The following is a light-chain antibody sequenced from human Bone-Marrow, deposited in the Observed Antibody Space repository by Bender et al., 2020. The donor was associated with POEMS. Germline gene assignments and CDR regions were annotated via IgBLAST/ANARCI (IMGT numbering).Light chain of an antibody. J-gene: IGLJ3*02. CDR2: RDN. CDR1: NSNIGTNA. CDR3: AAWDAGLSGRV. Sequence: QSVLTQPPSASGTPGQRVTISCSGSNSNIGTNAVNWYQQFPGTAPKLLISRDNQRPSGAPDRFYAFKSGTPASLAISGLQSEDEADYYCAAWDAGLSGRVFGGGTKLTV. V-gene: IGLV1-44*01.